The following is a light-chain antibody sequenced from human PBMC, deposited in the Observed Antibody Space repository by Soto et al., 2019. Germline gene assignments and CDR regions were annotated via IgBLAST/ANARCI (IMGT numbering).Light chain of an antibody. Sequence: QMYQSPSSLSSTIGDRVAITCRGSQSISSYLSWYQQKPGKAPKLLIYAAYSLQSGVPSTFSGSGSGTDLTPTISSLQPEDFAIYYCQQSYSTFTITCGQGTRLDI. J-gene: IGKJ5*01. CDR3: QQSYSTFTIT. CDR1: QSISSY. V-gene: IGKV1-39*01. CDR2: AAY.